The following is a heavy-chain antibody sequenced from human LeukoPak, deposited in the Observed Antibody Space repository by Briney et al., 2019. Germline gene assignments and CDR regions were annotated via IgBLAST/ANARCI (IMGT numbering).Heavy chain of an antibody. Sequence: ASVKVSCKPSGYTFTTYYIPWVRQAPGQGLEWMGWINPNSGGTNYAQKFRGRVTMTRDTSISTAYMELSSLRSDDTAVYYCARVAVATDYWGQGTLVTVSS. D-gene: IGHD6-19*01. CDR1: GYTFTTYY. CDR3: ARVAVATDY. CDR2: INPNSGGT. V-gene: IGHV1-2*02. J-gene: IGHJ4*02.